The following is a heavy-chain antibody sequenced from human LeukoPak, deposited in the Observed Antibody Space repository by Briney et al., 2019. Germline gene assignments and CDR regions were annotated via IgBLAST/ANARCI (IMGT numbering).Heavy chain of an antibody. J-gene: IGHJ5*02. CDR3: ARVEGGGRRGYWFDP. CDR2: SSTYNGNT. V-gene: IGHV1-18*01. Sequence: GASAKVSCKASGYIFTSYGISWVRQAPGLGLEWMGWSSTYNGNTNYAQKFQGRVTMTTDTSTSTAYMELRSLTSDDTAVYYCARVEGGGRRGYWFDPWGQGTLVTVSS. CDR1: GYIFTSYG. D-gene: IGHD3-16*01.